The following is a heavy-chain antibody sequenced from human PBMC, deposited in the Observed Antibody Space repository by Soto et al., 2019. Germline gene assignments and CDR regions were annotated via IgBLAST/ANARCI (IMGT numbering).Heavy chain of an antibody. CDR1: GFTFSSYS. D-gene: IGHD7-27*01. J-gene: IGHJ3*02. Sequence: GESLKISCAASGFTFSSYSMNWVRQAPGKGLEWVSSISSSSSYIYYADSVKGRFTISRDNAKNSLYLQMTSLRAEDTAVYYCARESQLGISPTLPVDAFDIWGQGTMVTVSS. CDR2: ISSSSSYI. CDR3: ARESQLGISPTLPVDAFDI. V-gene: IGHV3-21*01.